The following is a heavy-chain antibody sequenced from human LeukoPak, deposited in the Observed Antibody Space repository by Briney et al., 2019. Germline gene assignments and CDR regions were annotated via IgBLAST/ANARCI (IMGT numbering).Heavy chain of an antibody. Sequence: GGSLRPSCAASGFTFSGSWMSWVRQAPGKGLEWVSYISSSGSTIYYADSVKGRFTISRDNAKNSLYLQMNSLRAEDTAVYYCAELGITMIGGVWGKGTTVTISS. D-gene: IGHD3-10*02. J-gene: IGHJ6*04. CDR2: ISSSGSTI. CDR3: AELGITMIGGV. CDR1: GFTFSGSW. V-gene: IGHV3-48*03.